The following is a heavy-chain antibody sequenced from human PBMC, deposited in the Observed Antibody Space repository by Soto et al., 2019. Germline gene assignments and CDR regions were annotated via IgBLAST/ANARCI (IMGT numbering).Heavy chain of an antibody. Sequence: QVQLVQSGAEVKKPGASVKVSCKASGYTFTSYDINWVRQATGQGLEWMGWMNPNSGNTGYAQKFQGRVTMTRNTSISTAYMELSSLRSEDTAVYYCARVVWREPNWNDVGSSAFDIWGQGTMVTVSS. CDR2: MNPNSGNT. D-gene: IGHD1-1*01. V-gene: IGHV1-8*01. CDR3: ARVVWREPNWNDVGSSAFDI. CDR1: GYTFTSYD. J-gene: IGHJ3*02.